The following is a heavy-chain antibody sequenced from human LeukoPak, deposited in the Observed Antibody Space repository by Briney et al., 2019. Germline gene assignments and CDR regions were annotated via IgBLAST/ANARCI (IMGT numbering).Heavy chain of an antibody. Sequence: GGSLRLSCAASGFTFSSYAMSWVRQAPGKGLEWVSAISGSGGSTYYADSVKGRFTISRDNSKNALYLQMNSLRAEDTAVYYCAKDVWSYGHFECDYWGQGTLVTVSS. V-gene: IGHV3-23*01. CDR1: GFTFSSYA. D-gene: IGHD5-18*01. CDR3: AKDVWSYGHFECDY. CDR2: ISGSGGST. J-gene: IGHJ4*02.